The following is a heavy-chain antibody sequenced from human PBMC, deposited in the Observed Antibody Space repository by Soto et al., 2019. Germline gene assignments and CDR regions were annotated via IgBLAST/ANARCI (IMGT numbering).Heavy chain of an antibody. CDR2: IIPIFGTA. CDR3: ASPTREWLPPARDYYYGMDV. CDR1: GGTFSSYA. Sequence: QVQLGQSGAEVKKPGSSVKVSCKASGGTFSSYAISWVRQAPGQRLEWMGGIIPIFGTANYAQKFQGRVTIAADKSTSPAYMELSSLRSEDTAVYYCASPTREWLPPARDYYYGMDVWGQGTTVTVSS. V-gene: IGHV1-69*06. J-gene: IGHJ6*02. D-gene: IGHD3-3*01.